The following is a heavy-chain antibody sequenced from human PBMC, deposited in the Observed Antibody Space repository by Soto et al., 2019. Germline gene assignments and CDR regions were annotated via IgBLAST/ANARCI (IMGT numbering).Heavy chain of an antibody. Sequence: SQTLSLTCATSGDSVSSNTVTWNWIRQSPSKGLDWLGRTYHWSKWFTEYAVSVTSRMTINADTSKNQFSLQLKFVTPEDTAIFYCVRGSCPGGRCELGPAFDYWGRGTLVTVS. V-gene: IGHV6-1*01. CDR1: GDSVSSNTVT. D-gene: IGHD2-15*01. CDR3: VRGSCPGGRCELGPAFDY. J-gene: IGHJ4*02. CDR2: TYHWSKWFT.